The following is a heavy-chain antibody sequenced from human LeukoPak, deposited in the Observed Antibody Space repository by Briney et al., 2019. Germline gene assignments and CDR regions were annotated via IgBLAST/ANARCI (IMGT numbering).Heavy chain of an antibody. CDR2: IYTSGST. J-gene: IGHJ5*02. D-gene: IGHD6-13*01. Sequence: SETLSLTCTVSGGSISSYYWSWIRQPAGKGLEWIGRIYTSGSTSYNPSLKSRVTMSVDTSKNQFSLKLSSVTAADTAVYYCARELGQQLANWFDPWGQGTLVTVSS. V-gene: IGHV4-4*07. CDR1: GGSISSYY. CDR3: ARELGQQLANWFDP.